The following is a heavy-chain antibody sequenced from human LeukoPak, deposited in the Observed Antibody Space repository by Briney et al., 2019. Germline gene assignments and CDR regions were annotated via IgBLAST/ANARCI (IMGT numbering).Heavy chain of an antibody. CDR1: GGSISSSSYY. Sequence: SETLSLTCTVSGGSISSSSYYWGWIRQHPGKGLEWIGYIYYSGSTYYNPSLKSRVTISVDTSKNQFSLKLSSVTAADTAVYYCARDNAPLGWKGYYYYGMDVWGRGTTVTVSS. CDR3: ARDNAPLGWKGYYYYGMDV. CDR2: IYYSGST. J-gene: IGHJ6*02. D-gene: IGHD1-1*01. V-gene: IGHV4-31*03.